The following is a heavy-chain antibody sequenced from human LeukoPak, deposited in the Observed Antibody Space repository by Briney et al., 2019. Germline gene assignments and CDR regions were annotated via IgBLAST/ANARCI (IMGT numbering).Heavy chain of an antibody. D-gene: IGHD4-17*01. V-gene: IGHV3-33*01. CDR1: GFAFSSFG. CDR3: ARATVTRWFDP. CDR2: IWYDGTNK. J-gene: IGHJ5*02. Sequence: GGSLRLPCAASGFAFSSFGMRWVRQAPGKGLEWVAVIWYDGTNKYYADSVKGRFTISRDNSKNTLYLQMNSLRAEDTAVYYCARATVTRWFDPWGQGTLVTVSS.